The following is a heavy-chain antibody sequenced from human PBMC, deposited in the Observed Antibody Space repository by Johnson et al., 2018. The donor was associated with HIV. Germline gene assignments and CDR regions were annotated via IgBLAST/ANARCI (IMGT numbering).Heavy chain of an antibody. CDR1: RFTFSAYP. Sequence: QVQLVESGGGLVQPGRSLRLSCAASRFTFSAYPMHWVRQAPGKGLEWVANIKQDGSEKYYPDSVKGRFTISRDNSKNTLYLQMNSLRAEDTAVYYCARDRGGGASGAFDIWGQGTMVTVSS. CDR3: ARDRGGGASGAFDI. J-gene: IGHJ3*02. V-gene: IGHV3-30*04. CDR2: IKQDGSEK. D-gene: IGHD1-26*01.